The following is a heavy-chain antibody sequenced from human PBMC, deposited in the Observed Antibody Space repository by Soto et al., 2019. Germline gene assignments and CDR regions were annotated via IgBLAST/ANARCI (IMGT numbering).Heavy chain of an antibody. CDR2: ISSSSSYT. CDR3: ARVSIGYYFDY. J-gene: IGHJ4*02. Sequence: QVQLVESGGGLVKPGGSLRLSCAASGFTFSDYYMSWIRPAPGKGLEWVSYISSSSSYTNYADSVKGRFTISRDNAKNSLYLQMNSLRAEYTAVYYCARVSIGYYFDYWGQGTLVTVSS. V-gene: IGHV3-11*05. D-gene: IGHD3-22*01. CDR1: GFTFSDYY.